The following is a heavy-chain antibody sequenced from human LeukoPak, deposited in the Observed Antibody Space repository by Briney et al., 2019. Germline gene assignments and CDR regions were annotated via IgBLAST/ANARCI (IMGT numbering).Heavy chain of an antibody. D-gene: IGHD3-10*01. V-gene: IGHV4-28*01. CDR3: ARKENVYYYFDY. CDR1: GYSITSSSW. J-gene: IGHJ4*02. CDR2: IYHSGTT. Sequence: SETLSLTCAVSGYSITSSSWWGWIRQLPGKGLEWIGYIYHSGTTYYNPSLQSRVTMSVDTSKNQFSLKLSSVTAVDTAVYYCARKENVYYYFDYWGQGTLVTVSS.